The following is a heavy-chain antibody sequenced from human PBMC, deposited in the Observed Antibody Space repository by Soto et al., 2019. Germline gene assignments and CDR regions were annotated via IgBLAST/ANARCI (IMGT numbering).Heavy chain of an antibody. Sequence: PSETLSLTCTVSGGSISSGGYYWSWIRQHPGKGLEWIGYIYYSGSTYYNPSLKSRVTISVDTSKNQFSLKLSSVTAADTAVYYCARTGTEPYYFDYWGQGTLVTV. CDR1: GGSISSGGYY. J-gene: IGHJ4*02. CDR2: IYYSGST. V-gene: IGHV4-31*03. D-gene: IGHD1-1*01. CDR3: ARTGTEPYYFDY.